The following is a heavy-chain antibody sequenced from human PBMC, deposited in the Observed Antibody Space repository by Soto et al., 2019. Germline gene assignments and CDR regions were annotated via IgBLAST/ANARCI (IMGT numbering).Heavy chain of an antibody. CDR3: TRPFTDFWPGMDV. J-gene: IGHJ6*02. Sequence: EVQLVESGGGLVQPGGSLKVSCVASGFTFSGSAMHWVRQASGTGLEWVGRIRTRGNNYATTYSEARKGRFTISRDDSKNTTYLQMNDLKTEDTAIYYCTRPFTDFWPGMDVWGQGTTVTVSS. CDR2: IRTRGNNYAT. D-gene: IGHD3-3*01. V-gene: IGHV3-73*02. CDR1: GFTFSGSA.